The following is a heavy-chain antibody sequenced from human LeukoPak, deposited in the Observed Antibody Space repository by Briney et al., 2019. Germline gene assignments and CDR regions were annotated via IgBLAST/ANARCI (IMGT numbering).Heavy chain of an antibody. V-gene: IGHV3-20*04. D-gene: IGHD2-2*01. CDR1: GFTFDDYG. CDR2: INWNGGST. Sequence: GGSLRLFCAASGFTFDDYGMSWVRQAPGKGLEWVSGINWNGGSTGYADSVKGRFTISRDNTKNSLYLQMNSLRAEDTAVYYCVPFTVVVPASDAFDIWGQGTMVTVSS. J-gene: IGHJ3*02. CDR3: VPFTVVVPASDAFDI.